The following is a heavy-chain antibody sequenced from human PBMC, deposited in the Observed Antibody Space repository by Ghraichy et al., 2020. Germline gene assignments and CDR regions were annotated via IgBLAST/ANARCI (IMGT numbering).Heavy chain of an antibody. J-gene: IGHJ6*03. CDR1: GFTFSSYS. CDR3: ARDFSLPSSTSFLYYYYYMDV. CDR2: ISSSSSYI. V-gene: IGHV3-21*01. D-gene: IGHD2-2*01. Sequence: GGSLRLSCAASGFTFSSYSMNWVRQAPGKGLEWVSSISSSSSYIYSADSVKGRFTISRDNATNSLYLQMTSLRAEDTAVYYCARDFSLPSSTSFLYYYYYMDVWGKGTTVTVSS.